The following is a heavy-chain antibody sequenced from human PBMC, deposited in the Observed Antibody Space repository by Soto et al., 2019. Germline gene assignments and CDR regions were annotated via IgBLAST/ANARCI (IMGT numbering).Heavy chain of an antibody. J-gene: IGHJ4*02. D-gene: IGHD2-15*01. V-gene: IGHV3-33*01. CDR3: ARDGYCSGGSCYSVPVFDY. Sequence: QVQLVESGGGVVQPGRSLRLSCAASGFTFSSYGMHWVRQAPGKGLEWVAVIWYDGSNKYYADSVKGRFTISRDNSKNTLYRQMNSVRAADTAVYYCARDGYCSGGSCYSVPVFDYWGQGTLVTVSS. CDR1: GFTFSSYG. CDR2: IWYDGSNK.